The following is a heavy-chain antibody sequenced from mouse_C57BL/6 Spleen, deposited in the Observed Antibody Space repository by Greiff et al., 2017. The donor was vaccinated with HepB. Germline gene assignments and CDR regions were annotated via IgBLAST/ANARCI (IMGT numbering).Heavy chain of an antibody. CDR2: INPSTGGT. V-gene: IGHV1-42*01. CDR1: GYSFTGYY. D-gene: IGHD4-1*01. J-gene: IGHJ3*01. CDR3: ARRNWDEGFAY. Sequence: VQLKESGPELVKPGASVKISCKASGYSFTGYYMNWVKQSPEKSLEWIGEINPSTGGTTYNQKFKAKATLTVDKSSSTAYMQLKSLTSEDSAVYYCARRNWDEGFAYWGQGTLVTVSA.